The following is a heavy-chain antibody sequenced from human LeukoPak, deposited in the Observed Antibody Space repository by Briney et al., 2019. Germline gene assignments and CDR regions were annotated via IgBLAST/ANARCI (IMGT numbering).Heavy chain of an antibody. Sequence: SETLSLTCTVSGGSISSYYWSWIRQPPGKGLEWIGYIYYSGSTNYNPSLKSRVTISVDTSKNQLSLKLSSVTAADTAVYYCARHPVAGTTYNWFDPWGQGTLVTVSS. CDR2: IYYSGST. J-gene: IGHJ5*02. V-gene: IGHV4-59*08. CDR3: ARHPVAGTTYNWFDP. D-gene: IGHD6-19*01. CDR1: GGSISSYY.